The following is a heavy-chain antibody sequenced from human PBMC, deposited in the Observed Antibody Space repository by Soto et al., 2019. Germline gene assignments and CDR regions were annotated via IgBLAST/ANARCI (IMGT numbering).Heavy chain of an antibody. J-gene: IGHJ4*02. CDR2: TSTSGSTI. V-gene: IGHV3-11*01. CDR3: ARGHQLVLAY. D-gene: IGHD6-13*01. Sequence: QVQLVESGGGLVKPGGSLRLSCEASGFTFSGYHMSWIRQAPGKGLEWVAYTSTSGSTIFYADSVKGRFTISRDNAKNSLYLQMNRLRADDTAVYYCARGHQLVLAYWGQGTLVTVSS. CDR1: GFTFSGYH.